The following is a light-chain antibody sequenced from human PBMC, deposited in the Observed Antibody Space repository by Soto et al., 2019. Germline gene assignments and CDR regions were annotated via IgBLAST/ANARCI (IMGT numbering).Light chain of an antibody. V-gene: IGKV1-16*02. J-gene: IGKJ4*01. CDR1: QGNGHF. Sequence: DIQITQSSFSLSASVGNTVTLTCRASQGNGHFFALFQQKPGKAPKSLISDAFSLQSGVPSKFSVSGSGTDATLTINSLQPEDFATYYCQQYHSWPATFGGGTKVEI. CDR2: DAF. CDR3: QQYHSWPAT.